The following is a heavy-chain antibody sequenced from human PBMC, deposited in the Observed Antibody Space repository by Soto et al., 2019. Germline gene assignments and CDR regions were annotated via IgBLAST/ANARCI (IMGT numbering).Heavy chain of an antibody. Sequence: GASVKVSCKASGFTFTSSAMQWVRQARGQRLEWIGWIVVVSGNTNYAQKFQERVTITRDMSTSTAYMELSSLRSEDTAVYYCAKETGQELVIDHWGQGTLVTVSS. V-gene: IGHV1-58*02. D-gene: IGHD1-26*01. CDR2: IVVVSGNT. CDR3: AKETGQELVIDH. J-gene: IGHJ4*02. CDR1: GFTFTSSA.